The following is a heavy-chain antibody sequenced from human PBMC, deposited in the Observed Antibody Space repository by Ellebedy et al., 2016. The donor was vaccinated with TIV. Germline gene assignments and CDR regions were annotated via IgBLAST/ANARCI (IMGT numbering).Heavy chain of an antibody. CDR3: ARRSTDFAFDS. CDR1: GFTFSTYP. J-gene: IGHJ4*02. CDR2: ISANGGTT. V-gene: IGHV3-23*01. D-gene: IGHD3/OR15-3a*01. Sequence: PGGSLRLSCAASGFTFSTYPMNWVRQAPGKGLEWVSIISANGGTTYYADSVKGRFTTSRDNSKNTLFLQMSSLRAEDTAVYFCARRSTDFAFDSWGQGTLVTVSP.